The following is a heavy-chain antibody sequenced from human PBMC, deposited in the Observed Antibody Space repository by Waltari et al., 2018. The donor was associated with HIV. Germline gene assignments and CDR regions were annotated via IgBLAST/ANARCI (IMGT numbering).Heavy chain of an antibody. Sequence: QVQLQESGPGLVKPSGTLSLTCAVSGGSISSSNWLSWVRQPPGKGLEWIGEIYHSGSTNYNPSLKSRVTISVDKSKNQFSLKLSSVTAADTAVYYCARNFGGVYYYDSSGYLDYWGQGTLVTVSS. CDR2: IYHSGST. J-gene: IGHJ4*02. CDR1: GGSISSSNW. CDR3: ARNFGGVYYYDSSGYLDY. V-gene: IGHV4-4*02. D-gene: IGHD3-22*01.